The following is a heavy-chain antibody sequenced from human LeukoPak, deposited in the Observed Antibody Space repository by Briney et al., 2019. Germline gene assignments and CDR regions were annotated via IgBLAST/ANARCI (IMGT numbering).Heavy chain of an antibody. D-gene: IGHD6-19*01. Sequence: SVKVSCKASGGTFSSYAISWVRQAPGQGLEWMGGIIPILGTANYAQKFQGRVTITADESTSTAYMELSSLRSEDTAVYYCARTRSGWYYFDYWGQGTLVTVSS. CDR3: ARTRSGWYYFDY. J-gene: IGHJ4*02. CDR1: GGTFSSYA. V-gene: IGHV1-69*13. CDR2: IIPILGTA.